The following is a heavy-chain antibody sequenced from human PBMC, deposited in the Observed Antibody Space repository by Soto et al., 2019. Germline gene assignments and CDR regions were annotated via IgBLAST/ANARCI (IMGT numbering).Heavy chain of an antibody. CDR2: INPNSGGT. CDR3: ARGASIAVAEGGHWFDP. D-gene: IGHD6-19*01. CDR1: GYTFTGYY. Sequence: QVQLVQSGAEVKKPGASVKVSCKASGYTFTGYYMHWVRQAPGQGLEWMGWINPNSGGTNYAQKFQGWVTMTRDTSISTAYMELSRLRSDVTAVYYCARGASIAVAEGGHWFDPWGQGTLVTVSS. J-gene: IGHJ5*02. V-gene: IGHV1-2*04.